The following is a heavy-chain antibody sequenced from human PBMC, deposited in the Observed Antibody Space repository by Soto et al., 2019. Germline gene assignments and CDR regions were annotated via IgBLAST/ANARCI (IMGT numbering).Heavy chain of an antibody. V-gene: IGHV3-23*01. CDR2: ISGSGGST. CDR3: AKVLRGGAMPGPDY. CDR1: GFTFSSYA. D-gene: IGHD3-16*01. J-gene: IGHJ4*02. Sequence: EVQLLESGGGLVQPGGSLRLSCAASGFTFSSYAMSWVRQAPGKGLEWVSAISGSGGSTYYADSVKGRFTISRDNSKNPLYLQLNSLRAEDTAVYYCAKVLRGGAMPGPDYWGQGTLVTVSS.